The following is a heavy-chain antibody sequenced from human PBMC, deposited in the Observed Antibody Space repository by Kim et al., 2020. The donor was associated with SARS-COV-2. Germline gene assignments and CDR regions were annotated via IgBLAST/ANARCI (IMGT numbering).Heavy chain of an antibody. Sequence: SETLSLTCTVSGGSISSSYWSWIRQPPGKGLEWIGYIYYSGSSNYNPSLKSRATMSVDTSKNEFSLKLTTVTAADTAVYYCARFVRELPRGNAFDIWGQGTMVTVSS. J-gene: IGHJ3*02. CDR1: GGSISSSY. CDR2: IYYSGSS. D-gene: IGHD1-7*01. CDR3: ARFVRELPRGNAFDI. V-gene: IGHV4-59*08.